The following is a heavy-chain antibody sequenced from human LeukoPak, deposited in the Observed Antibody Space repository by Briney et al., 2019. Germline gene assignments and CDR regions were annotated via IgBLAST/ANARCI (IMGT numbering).Heavy chain of an antibody. CDR3: ARNVDIVATIGSPWFDP. D-gene: IGHD5-12*01. V-gene: IGHV4-30-4*01. CDR1: GGSNSSGDYY. CDR2: FYYSGRT. Sequence: SQTLSLPCTVSGGSNSSGDYYWSWIRQPPGKGLEWIGYFYYSGRTYYNPSLKSRVTISVDTSKNQFSLKLSSVTAADTAVYYCARNVDIVATIGSPWFDPWGQGTLVTVSS. J-gene: IGHJ5*02.